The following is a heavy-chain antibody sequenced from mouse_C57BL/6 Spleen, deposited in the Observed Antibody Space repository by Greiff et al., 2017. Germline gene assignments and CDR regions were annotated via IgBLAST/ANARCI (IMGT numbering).Heavy chain of an antibody. CDR2: IRLKSDNYAT. CDR3: TGGGWDAMDY. Sequence: EVKVEESGGGLVQPGGSMKLSCVASGFTFSNYWMNWVRQSPEKGLEWVAQIRLKSDNYATHYAESVKGRFTISRDDSKSSVYLQMNNLRAEDTGIYYCTGGGWDAMDYWGQGTSVTVSS. V-gene: IGHV6-3*01. D-gene: IGHD1-1*02. J-gene: IGHJ4*01. CDR1: GFTFSNYW.